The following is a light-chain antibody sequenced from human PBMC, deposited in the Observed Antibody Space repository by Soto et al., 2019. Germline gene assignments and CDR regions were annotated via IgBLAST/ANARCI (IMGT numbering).Light chain of an antibody. J-gene: IGLJ3*02. V-gene: IGLV2-14*01. Sequence: QSALTQPASVSGSPGQSITISCTGTSSDVGGYNYVSWYQQHPGKAPKLMIYEVSSRPSGVSNRFSGSKSGNTASLTISGLQPEDEADYYCSSYTTSSTWVFGGGTKVTVL. CDR1: SSDVGGYNY. CDR3: SSYTTSSTWV. CDR2: EVS.